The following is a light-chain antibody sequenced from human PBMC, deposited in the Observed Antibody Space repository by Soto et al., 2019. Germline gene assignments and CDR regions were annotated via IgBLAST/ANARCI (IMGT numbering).Light chain of an antibody. Sequence: DIQLTQSPSYLSASVGDGVTITCRASQGISSYLAWYQQKPGKAPKVLIYATSTLQSGVPSRFSGSGSGTEFTLTISSLQPEDFATYYCQQLNSYPPRVTFGQGTKVDIK. J-gene: IGKJ1*01. CDR2: ATS. CDR3: QQLNSYPPRVT. V-gene: IGKV1-9*01. CDR1: QGISSY.